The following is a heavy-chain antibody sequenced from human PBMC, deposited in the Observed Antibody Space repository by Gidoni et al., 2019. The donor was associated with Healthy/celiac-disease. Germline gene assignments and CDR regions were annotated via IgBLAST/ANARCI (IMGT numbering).Heavy chain of an antibody. Sequence: QVQLQQWGAGLLKPSETLSLTCAVSGGSFSGYYWSWIRQPPGKGLEWIGEINHSGSTNYNPSLKSRVTISVDTSKNQFSLKLSSVTAADTAVYYCARGGKRSSRMVYWGQGTLVTVSS. CDR2: INHSGST. CDR1: GGSFSGYY. CDR3: ARGGKRSSRMVY. D-gene: IGHD6-13*01. V-gene: IGHV4-34*01. J-gene: IGHJ4*02.